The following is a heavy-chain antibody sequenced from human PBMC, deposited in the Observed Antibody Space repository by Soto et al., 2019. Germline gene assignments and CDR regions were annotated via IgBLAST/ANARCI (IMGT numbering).Heavy chain of an antibody. Sequence: EAHLVESGEGLVQPGGSLRLSCAASGLTFSTYWMHWVRQAPGKGLVWVSRINADGTTTTYADSVKGRVTLSRDNAKNTLYLQMTNLGAEDTAVYFCATVATHSYDWVDPWGQGTLVTISS. CDR1: GLTFSTYW. CDR3: ATVATHSYDWVDP. J-gene: IGHJ5*02. CDR2: INADGTTT. V-gene: IGHV3-74*01.